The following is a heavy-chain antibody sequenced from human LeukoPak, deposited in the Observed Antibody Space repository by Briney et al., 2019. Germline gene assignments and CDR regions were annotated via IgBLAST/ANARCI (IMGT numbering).Heavy chain of an antibody. CDR2: ILFDGINK. CDR1: GFTFSTYG. D-gene: IGHD6-19*01. CDR3: ARDHSYSSGWYPDF. Sequence: GGSLRLSCAASGFTFSTYGMHWVRQAPGKGLEWVAVILFDGINKYYADSVKGRFTVSRDNSKNTLYLQMNSLRGEDTAVYYCARDHSYSSGWYPDFWSQGTLVTVSS. J-gene: IGHJ4*02. V-gene: IGHV3-30*03.